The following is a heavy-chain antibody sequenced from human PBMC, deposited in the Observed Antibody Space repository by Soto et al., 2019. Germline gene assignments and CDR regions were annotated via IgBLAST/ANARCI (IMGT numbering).Heavy chain of an antibody. D-gene: IGHD4-17*01. CDR2: IYYSGST. CDR1: GGSISSGDYY. J-gene: IGHJ6*02. V-gene: IGHV4-30-4*01. CDR3: ARDNTVDYGDYDDYYYYYGMDV. Sequence: SETLSLTCTVSGGSISSGDYYWSWIRQPPGKGLEWIGYIYYSGSTYYNPSLKSRVTISVDTSKNQFSLKLSSVTAADTAVYYCARDNTVDYGDYDDYYYYYGMDVWGQGTTVTVSS.